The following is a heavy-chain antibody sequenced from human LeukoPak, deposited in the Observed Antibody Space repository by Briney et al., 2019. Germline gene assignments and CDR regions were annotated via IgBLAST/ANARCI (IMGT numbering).Heavy chain of an antibody. J-gene: IGHJ4*02. CDR3: ARSSGIRTTDY. Sequence: GGSLRLSCVASEFTFSTYWMSWVRQAPGKGLEWVANINYDGGETYYVDSVRDRFTISRDNAKNSLYLQMNSLRAEDTAVYYCARSSGIRTTDYWGQGTLVTVSS. CDR2: INYDGGET. D-gene: IGHD1-1*01. V-gene: IGHV3-7*03. CDR1: EFTFSTYW.